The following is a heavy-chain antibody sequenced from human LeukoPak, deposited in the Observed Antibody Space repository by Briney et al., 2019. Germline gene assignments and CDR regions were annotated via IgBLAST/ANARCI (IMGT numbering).Heavy chain of an antibody. V-gene: IGHV3-21*01. Sequence: PGGSLRLSCVASGFTFSIYSMNWVRQAPGKGLEWVSSISSSSSYIYYADSVKGRFTISRDNAKNSLYLQMNSLRAEDTAVYYCTRGLSRSVAGNFDYWGQGTLVTVSS. CDR2: ISSSSSYI. CDR3: TRGLSRSVAGNFDY. D-gene: IGHD6-19*01. J-gene: IGHJ4*02. CDR1: GFTFSIYS.